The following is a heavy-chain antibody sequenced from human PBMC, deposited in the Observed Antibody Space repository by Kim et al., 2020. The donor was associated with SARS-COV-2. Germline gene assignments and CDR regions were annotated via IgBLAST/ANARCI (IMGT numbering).Heavy chain of an antibody. CDR3: TRGGEVSRPSGSYGDC. D-gene: IGHD1-26*01. J-gene: IGHJ4*02. CDR1: GFTFSRHW. V-gene: IGHV3-74*01. CDR2: INSDGTST. Sequence: GGSLRLSCAVSGFTFSRHWMLWVRQAPGKGLVWVSRINSDGTSTTYADSVKGRFTISRDNAKNTVYLQMNSLRAEDTAVYYCTRGGEVSRPSGSYGDCWGQGTLVTVSS.